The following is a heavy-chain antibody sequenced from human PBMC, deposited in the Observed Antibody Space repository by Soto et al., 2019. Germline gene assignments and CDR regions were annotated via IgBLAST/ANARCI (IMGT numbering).Heavy chain of an antibody. Sequence: SETLSLTCTVSGGSFKSGSYSWSWIRQPPGKGLEWIGYVYLTGRTSYNPSLKGRVSISMDTSKNQFSLNLDSVTAADTAVYFCARDFAYFDSWGQGTLVTVSS. CDR1: GGSFKSGSYS. D-gene: IGHD3-3*01. CDR2: VYLTGRT. CDR3: ARDFAYFDS. J-gene: IGHJ4*02. V-gene: IGHV4-61*01.